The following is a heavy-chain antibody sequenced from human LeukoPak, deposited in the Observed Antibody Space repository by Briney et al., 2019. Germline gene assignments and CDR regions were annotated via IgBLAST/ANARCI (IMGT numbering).Heavy chain of an antibody. J-gene: IGHJ4*02. CDR2: ISGSGGST. CDR1: GFTFSSYA. V-gene: IGHV3-23*01. D-gene: IGHD5-24*01. CDR3: AKDLRDGYPSRYFDY. Sequence: GGSLRLSCAASGFTFSSYAMSWVRQAPGKGLEWVSAISGSGGSTYYADSVKGRFTISRDNSKNTLYLQMNSLRAEDTAVYYSAKDLRDGYPSRYFDYWGQGTLVTVSS.